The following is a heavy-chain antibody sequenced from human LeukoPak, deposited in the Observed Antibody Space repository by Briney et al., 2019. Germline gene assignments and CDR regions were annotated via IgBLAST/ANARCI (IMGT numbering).Heavy chain of an antibody. Sequence: PGGSLRLSCAASGFTFSNYVMSWVRQAPGKGLERVSGISGSGGTTYYADSVKGRFTISRDNSKNTLYLQMNSLRAEDTAVYYCARTISSSGYCYDYWGQGTLVTVSS. CDR3: ARTISSSGYCYDY. J-gene: IGHJ4*02. D-gene: IGHD3-22*01. V-gene: IGHV3-23*01. CDR1: GFTFSNYV. CDR2: ISGSGGTT.